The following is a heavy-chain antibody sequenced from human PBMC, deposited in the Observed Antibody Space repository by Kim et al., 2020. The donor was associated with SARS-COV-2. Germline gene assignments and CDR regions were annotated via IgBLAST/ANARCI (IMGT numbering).Heavy chain of an antibody. CDR2: ISYNGSRT. CDR3: AKGLMRYGYYDY. V-gene: IGHV3-23*01. Sequence: GGSLRLSCAASGFTFSDYDMSWVRQAPGRGLEWVSGISYNGSRTYYADSVKGRFTISRDSSKNTMSLQMNSLRAEDTAVYYCAKGLMRYGYYDYWSHGT. CDR1: GFTFSDYD. D-gene: IGHD4-17*01. J-gene: IGHJ4*01.